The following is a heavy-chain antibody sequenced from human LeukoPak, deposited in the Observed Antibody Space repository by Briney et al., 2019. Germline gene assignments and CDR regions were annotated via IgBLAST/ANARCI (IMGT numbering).Heavy chain of an antibody. CDR1: GFTFNGYV. CDR3: ARGPYLEHASGNFFDY. CDR2: ISARSERT. Sequence: PGGSLRLSCAASGFTFNGYVMRWVRQAPGKGLEWVSGISARSERTYYADSVKGRFTISRDNSRNTFFLQMNSLRVDDTAVYFCARGPYLEHASGNFFDYWGQGGLVTVSS. J-gene: IGHJ4*02. V-gene: IGHV3-23*01. D-gene: IGHD1-26*01.